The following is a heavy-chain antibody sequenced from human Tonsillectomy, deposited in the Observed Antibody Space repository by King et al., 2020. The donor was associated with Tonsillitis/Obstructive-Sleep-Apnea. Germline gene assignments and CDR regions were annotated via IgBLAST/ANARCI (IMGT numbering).Heavy chain of an antibody. V-gene: IGHV4-59*08. CDR3: ARGYYDFWSGSYYFDY. Sequence: QLQESGPGLVKPSETLSLTCTVSGGSISSYYWSWIRQPPGKGLEWIGYTYYSGSTNYNPSLKSRVTISVDTSKNQFSLKLSSVTAADTAVYYCARGYYDFWSGSYYFDYWGLGTLVTVSS. J-gene: IGHJ4*02. CDR2: TYYSGST. D-gene: IGHD3-3*01. CDR1: GGSISSYY.